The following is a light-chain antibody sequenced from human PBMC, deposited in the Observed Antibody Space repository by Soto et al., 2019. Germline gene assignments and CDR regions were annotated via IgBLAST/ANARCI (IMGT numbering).Light chain of an antibody. V-gene: IGKV3-11*01. CDR2: DAS. CDR1: QSVRNY. Sequence: EIVLTQSPATLSLSPGERATLSCRASQSVRNYLAWYQQKPGQAHRLLIYDASYRATGIPARFSGRGSGTDFTLTIRSLEPEDFAVYYCKQRNDWPLTFGPGTRLEIK. CDR3: KQRNDWPLT. J-gene: IGKJ5*01.